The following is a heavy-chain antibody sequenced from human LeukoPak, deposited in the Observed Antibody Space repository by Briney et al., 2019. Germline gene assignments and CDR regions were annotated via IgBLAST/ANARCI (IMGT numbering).Heavy chain of an antibody. D-gene: IGHD5-24*01. V-gene: IGHV1-3*01. CDR2: INAGNGRT. Sequence: ASVKVSCKASGYTFTTYAILWVRQAPGQRLEWMGWINAGNGRTKYSQKFQGRVTVTRDTSASTAYMELSTLRSDDTAVYYCARDYPFKDGHRLFDYWGQGTLVTVSS. J-gene: IGHJ4*02. CDR1: GYTFTTYA. CDR3: ARDYPFKDGHRLFDY.